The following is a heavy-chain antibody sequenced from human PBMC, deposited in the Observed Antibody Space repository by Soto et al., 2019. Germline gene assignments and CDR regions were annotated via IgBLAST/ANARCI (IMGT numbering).Heavy chain of an antibody. CDR1: GFSFTHYT. CDR2: MSYDGTNE. J-gene: IGHJ4*02. Sequence: PGGSLRLSCAASGFSFTHYTINWVRQAPGKGLEWVAVMSYDGTNEYYADSVKGRFTISRGNSKSTVYLQMNSLTPEDTALYYCARKWGTYSSASLDYWGLGTLVTVSS. D-gene: IGHD6-19*01. CDR3: ARKWGTYSSASLDY. V-gene: IGHV3-30*04.